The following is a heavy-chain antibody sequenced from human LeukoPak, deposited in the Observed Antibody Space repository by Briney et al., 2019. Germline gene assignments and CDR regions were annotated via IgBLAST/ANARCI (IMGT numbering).Heavy chain of an antibody. CDR1: GFVFSSHF. D-gene: IGHD3-10*01. J-gene: IGHJ4*02. Sequence: GGSLRLSCVASGFVFSSHFMHWVRQAPGKGLEWVSSITSRSDSIFYADSLEGRVTIYRDNAKNSLYLQMNSLRVEDTAVYYCAREGYGSGNYPLDYWGQGTLVTVSS. CDR2: ITSRSDSI. CDR3: AREGYGSGNYPLDY. V-gene: IGHV3-21*01.